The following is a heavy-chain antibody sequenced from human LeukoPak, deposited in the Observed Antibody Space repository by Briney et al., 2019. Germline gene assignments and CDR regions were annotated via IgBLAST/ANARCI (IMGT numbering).Heavy chain of an antibody. CDR1: GFTFSSYG. D-gene: IGHD3-10*01. CDR3: ARVGEWFGECGECLAPRLPGGHYYYYMDV. CDR2: IRYDGSNK. Sequence: PGGSLRLSCAASGFTFSSYGMHWVRQAPGKGLEWVAFIRYDGSNKYYADSVKGRFTISRDNAKNSLYLQMNSLRAEDTAVYYCARVGEWFGECGECLAPRLPGGHYYYYMDVWGKGTTVTVSS. J-gene: IGHJ6*03. V-gene: IGHV3-30*02.